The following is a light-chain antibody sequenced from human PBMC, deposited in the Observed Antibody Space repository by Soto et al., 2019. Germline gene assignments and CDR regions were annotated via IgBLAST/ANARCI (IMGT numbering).Light chain of an antibody. Sequence: DIQMTQSPSTLSASIGDRITISCRASQNIDTWLAWYQQRPGEAPKLLIYTASNLESGVPSRFSGSGSGTYFTLTITSLQPDDFATYYCQQYSDYSRSFGQGTQV. V-gene: IGKV1-5*03. J-gene: IGKJ1*01. CDR2: TAS. CDR3: QQYSDYSRS. CDR1: QNIDTW.